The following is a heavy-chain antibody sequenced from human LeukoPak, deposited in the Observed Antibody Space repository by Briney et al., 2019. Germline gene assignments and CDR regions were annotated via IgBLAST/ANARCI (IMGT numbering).Heavy chain of an antibody. CDR2: IVVSSGNT. CDR1: GFTFTSSA. J-gene: IGHJ4*02. Sequence: TVKVSCKASGFTFTSSAMQWVRQARGQRLEWIGWIVVSSGNTNYAQKFQERVTITRDMSTSTAYMELSSLRSEDTAVYYCAADPGAVTTEYYFDYWGQGTLVTVSS. D-gene: IGHD4-11*01. V-gene: IGHV1-58*02. CDR3: AADPGAVTTEYYFDY.